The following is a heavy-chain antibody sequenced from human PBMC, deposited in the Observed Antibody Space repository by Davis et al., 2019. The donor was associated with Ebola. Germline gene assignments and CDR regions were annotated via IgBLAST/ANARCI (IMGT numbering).Heavy chain of an antibody. V-gene: IGHV3-74*01. J-gene: IGHJ6*02. CDR2: IIGDGSGT. CDR1: GFTVSSNY. Sequence: GESLKISCAVSGFTVSSNYMNWVRQAPGKGLEWVSRIIGDGSGTHYADSVKGRLTISRDNAKNTLYLQMNSLGVEDTAVYYCARVRGNFWSGYSGMDVWGQGTTVTVSS. D-gene: IGHD3-3*01. CDR3: ARVRGNFWSGYSGMDV.